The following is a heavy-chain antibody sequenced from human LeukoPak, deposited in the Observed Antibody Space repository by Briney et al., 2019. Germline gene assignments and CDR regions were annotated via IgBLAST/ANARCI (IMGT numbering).Heavy chain of an antibody. J-gene: IGHJ4*02. CDR1: GFTFSSYA. D-gene: IGHD6-19*01. CDR3: ANQQPIAVAGTY. Sequence: PGGSLRLSCAASGFTFSSYAMSWVRQAPGKGLEWVSAISGSGGSTYYADSVKGRFTISRDNSKNTLYLQMNSLGAEDTAVYYCANQQPIAVAGTYWGQGTLVTVSS. CDR2: ISGSGGST. V-gene: IGHV3-23*01.